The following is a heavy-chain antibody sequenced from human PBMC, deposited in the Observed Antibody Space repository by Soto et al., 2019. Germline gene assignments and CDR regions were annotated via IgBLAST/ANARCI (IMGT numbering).Heavy chain of an antibody. CDR3: ARDSYGNHCFDY. CDR2: ISYDGSNK. Sequence: QVQLVESGGGVVQPGRSLRLSCAASGFTFSSYAMHWFRQAPGKGLEWVAVISYDGSNKYYADAVKGRFTISSDNSKNTLYLQMNSLRAEDTAVYFSARDSYGNHCFDYWGQGTLVTVSS. J-gene: IGHJ4*02. D-gene: IGHD4-4*01. CDR1: GFTFSSYA. V-gene: IGHV3-30-3*01.